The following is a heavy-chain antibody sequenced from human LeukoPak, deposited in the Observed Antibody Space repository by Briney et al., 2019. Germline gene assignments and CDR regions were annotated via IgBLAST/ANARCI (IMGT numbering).Heavy chain of an antibody. D-gene: IGHD3-10*01. V-gene: IGHV3-21*01. CDR1: GFPFSYYS. J-gene: IGHJ6*02. CDR2: ISSNSKSI. Sequence: GGSLRLSCAASGFPFSYYSMNWVRQAPGKGLEWVSSISSNSKSIYYADSVKGRFTISRDNAKNSVYLQINSLRAEDTALYYCARDEVSVTMGPGFTLTYYYGMDVWGQGTTVTVSS. CDR3: ARDEVSVTMGPGFTLTYYYGMDV.